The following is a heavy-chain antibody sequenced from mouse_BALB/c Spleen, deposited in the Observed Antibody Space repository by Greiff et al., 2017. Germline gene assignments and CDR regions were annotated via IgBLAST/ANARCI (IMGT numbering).Heavy chain of an antibody. CDR1: GYSITSDYA. V-gene: IGHV3-2*02. J-gene: IGHJ1*01. Sequence: EVQRVESGPGLVKPSQSLSLTCTVTGYSITSDYAWNWIRQFPGNKLEWMGYISYSGSTSYNPSLKSRISITRDTSKNQFFLQLNSVTTEDTATYYCARLRPPYFDVWGAGTTVTVSS. CDR2: ISYSGST. D-gene: IGHD1-2*01. CDR3: ARLRPPYFDV.